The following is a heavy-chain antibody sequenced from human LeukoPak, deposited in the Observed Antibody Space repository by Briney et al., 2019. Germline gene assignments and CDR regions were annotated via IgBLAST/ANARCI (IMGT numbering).Heavy chain of an antibody. CDR3: ASAQELAVDY. V-gene: IGHV3-23*01. J-gene: IGHJ4*02. CDR1: GFTFSTYA. CDR2: ISATGGST. D-gene: IGHD1-1*01. Sequence: GGSLRLSCAASGFTFSTYAMSWVRQAPGKGLEWVSSISATGGSTYYADSVRGRSTISRDNAKNSLYLQMNSLRAEDTAVYYCASAQELAVDYWGQGTLVTVSS.